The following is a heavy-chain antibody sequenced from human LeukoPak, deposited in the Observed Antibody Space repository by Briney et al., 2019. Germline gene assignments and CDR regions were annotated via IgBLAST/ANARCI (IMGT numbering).Heavy chain of an antibody. CDR2: MHYSGNT. V-gene: IGHV4-30-4*08. J-gene: IGHJ5*02. CDR3: ARHLSGSSWFDP. CDR1: GDSITSGDYC. Sequence: PSQTLSLTCTVSGDSITSGDYCWTWIRQPPGKGLEWVAYMHYSGNTYYNSSLKSRLTISVATSKNRFSLKLSFVTAADTAMYYCARHLSGSSWFDPWGQGTLVTVSS. D-gene: IGHD1-26*01.